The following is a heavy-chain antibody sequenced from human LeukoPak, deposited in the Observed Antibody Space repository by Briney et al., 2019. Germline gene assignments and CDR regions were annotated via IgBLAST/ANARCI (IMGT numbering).Heavy chain of an antibody. CDR2: ISAYNGNT. J-gene: IGHJ6*02. V-gene: IGHV1-18*01. Sequence: ASVKVSCKASGYTFTSYGISWVRQAPGQGPEWMGWISAYNGNTNYAQKLQGRVTMTTDTSTHTAYMELRSLRSDDTAVYYCARVPSSGSYFTYYYGMDVWGQGTTVTVSS. D-gene: IGHD3-10*01. CDR3: ARVPSSGSYFTYYYGMDV. CDR1: GYTFTSYG.